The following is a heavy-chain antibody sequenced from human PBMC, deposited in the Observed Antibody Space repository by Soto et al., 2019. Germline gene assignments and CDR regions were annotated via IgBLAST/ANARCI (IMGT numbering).Heavy chain of an antibody. V-gene: IGHV1-18*01. CDR3: ARDGDGSGRHYEY. J-gene: IGHJ4*02. Sequence: VRLVQTGAEVKEPGASVKVSCKASGYTFTNYGIGWVRQAPGQGLEWMGWISCNNGDANYVQSLRGRVTMTTDTSTSSVYMELMSLRADDTAVYYCARDGDGSGRHYEYWGQGTLVTVSS. D-gene: IGHD3-10*01. CDR1: GYTFTNYG. CDR2: ISCNNGDA.